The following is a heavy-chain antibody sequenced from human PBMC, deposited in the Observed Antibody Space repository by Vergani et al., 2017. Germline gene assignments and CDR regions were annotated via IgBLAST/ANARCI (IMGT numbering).Heavy chain of an antibody. V-gene: IGHV1-69*01. Sequence: QVQLVQSGAEVKKPGSSVKVSCKASGGTFSSYAISWVRQAPGQGLEWMGGIIPIFGTANYAQKFQGRVTITADESTSTAYMELSSLRSEDTAVYYCARDGGAGAHYYYYDMDVWGKGTTVTGSS. D-gene: IGHD2-21*01. CDR2: IIPIFGTA. CDR1: GGTFSSYA. CDR3: ARDGGAGAHYYYYDMDV. J-gene: IGHJ6*03.